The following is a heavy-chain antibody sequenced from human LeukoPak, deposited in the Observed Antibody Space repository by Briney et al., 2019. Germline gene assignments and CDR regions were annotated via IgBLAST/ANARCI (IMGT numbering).Heavy chain of an antibody. V-gene: IGHV1-69*06. CDR3: ARVTVVTLKRGYYYMDV. J-gene: IGHJ6*03. Sequence: SVKVSCKASGGTFSSYAISWVRQAPGQGLEWMGGIIPIFGTANYAQKFQGRVTITADKSTSTAYMELSSLRSEDTAVYYCARVTVVTLKRGYYYMDVWGKGTTVTVSS. CDR2: IIPIFGTA. CDR1: GGTFSSYA. D-gene: IGHD4-23*01.